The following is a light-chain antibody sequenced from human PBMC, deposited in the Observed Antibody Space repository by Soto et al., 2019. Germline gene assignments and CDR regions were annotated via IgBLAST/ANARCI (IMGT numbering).Light chain of an antibody. Sequence: EFVLTQYPGTLSLAPGERGTRWSTASQTVRNNYLAWYQQKPGQAPRLLIYDASSRATGIPDRFSGGGSGTDFTLTFGRLEPADFAVYSCQQFSSSQITFGQGTRLEIK. CDR2: DAS. CDR3: QQFSSSQIT. J-gene: IGKJ5*01. CDR1: QTVRNNY. V-gene: IGKV3-20*01.